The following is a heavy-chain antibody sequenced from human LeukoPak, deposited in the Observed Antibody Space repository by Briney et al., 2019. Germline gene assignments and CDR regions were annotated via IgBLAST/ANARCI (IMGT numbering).Heavy chain of an antibody. D-gene: IGHD3-10*01. CDR1: GYTFNSYA. V-gene: IGHV3-23*01. CDR2: ISGSGTST. J-gene: IGHJ4*02. CDR3: AKEPASGSCFDY. Sequence: GGSLRLSCTASGYTFNSYAMSWVRQAPGKGLEWVSGISGSGTSTYYADSVKGRFTISRDNSKNTRYLQMNSLRAEDTALYYCAKEPASGSCFDYWGQGTLVTVSS.